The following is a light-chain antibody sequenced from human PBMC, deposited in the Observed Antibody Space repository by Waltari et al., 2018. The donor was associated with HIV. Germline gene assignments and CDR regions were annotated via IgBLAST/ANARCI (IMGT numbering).Light chain of an antibody. CDR1: QTINNY. Sequence: DIQLTQSPSSLSTSLGDRLTIPFLASQTINNYVNLYHHKLGKAPKLLIYAAFDLHSGVPSRFNGSGSGTHFTFTSSSLQPEDSATYYCQQTFTGPYTFGQGTKLEIK. J-gene: IGKJ2*01. CDR3: QQTFTGPYT. V-gene: IGKV1-39*01. CDR2: AAF.